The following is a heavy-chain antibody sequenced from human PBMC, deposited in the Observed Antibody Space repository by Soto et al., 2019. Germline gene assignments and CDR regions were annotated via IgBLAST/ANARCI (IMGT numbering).Heavy chain of an antibody. CDR2: IIPIFGTA. D-gene: IGHD4-17*01. CDR1: GGTFSSYA. Sequence: QVQLVQSGVEVKKPGSSVKVSCKASGGTFSSYAISWVRQAPGHGLEWMGGIIPIFGTANYAQKFQGRVTITADESTSTAYMELSSLRSEDTAVYYCAVATTVMGPVDYYDGMDVWGQGTTVTVSS. J-gene: IGHJ6*02. CDR3: AVATTVMGPVDYYDGMDV. V-gene: IGHV1-69*01.